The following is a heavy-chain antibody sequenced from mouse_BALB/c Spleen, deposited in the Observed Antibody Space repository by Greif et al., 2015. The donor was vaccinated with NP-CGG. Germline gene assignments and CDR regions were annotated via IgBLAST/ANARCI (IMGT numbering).Heavy chain of an antibody. J-gene: IGHJ4*01. V-gene: IGHV5-12-1*01. CDR1: GFAFSSYD. CDR2: ISSGGGST. CDR3: ARQLRTPYYYAMDY. D-gene: IGHD2-4*01. Sequence: EVKLMESGGGLVKPGGSLKLSCAASGFAFSSYDMSWVRQTPEKRLEWVAYISSGGGSTYYPDTVKGRLTISRDNAKNTLYLQMSSLKSEDTAMYYCARQLRTPYYYAMDYWGQGTSVTVSS.